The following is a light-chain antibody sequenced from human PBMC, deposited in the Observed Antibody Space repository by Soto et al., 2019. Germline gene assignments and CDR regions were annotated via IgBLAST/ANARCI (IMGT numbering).Light chain of an antibody. Sequence: DIQMTQSPSTLSASVGDRVTITCRASQSISSWLAWYQQKLGKAPKLLIHDAFSLESGVPSRFSGSGSGTKFTLTISSLQPDDFATYFCQQYNSYPLTFGGGTKVDIK. CDR3: QQYNSYPLT. CDR1: QSISSW. J-gene: IGKJ4*01. CDR2: DAF. V-gene: IGKV1-5*01.